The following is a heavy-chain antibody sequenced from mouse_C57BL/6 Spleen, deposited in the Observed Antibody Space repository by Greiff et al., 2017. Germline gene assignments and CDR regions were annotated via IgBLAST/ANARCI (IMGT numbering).Heavy chain of an antibody. CDR3: ARQVVGPDY. V-gene: IGHV1-61*01. CDR2: IYPSDSET. J-gene: IGHJ2*01. D-gene: IGHD1-1*01. CDR1: GYTFTSYW. Sequence: QVQLKPPGAELVRPGSSVKLSCKASGYTFTSYWMDWVKQRPGQGLEWIGNIYPSDSETHYNQKFKDKATLTVDKSSSTAYMQLSSLTSEDSAVYYCARQVVGPDYWGQGTTLTVSS.